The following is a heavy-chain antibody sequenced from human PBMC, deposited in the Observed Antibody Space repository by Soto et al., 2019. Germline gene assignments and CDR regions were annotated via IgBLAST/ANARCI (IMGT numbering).Heavy chain of an antibody. J-gene: IGHJ5*02. CDR1: GGSIRSSLYY. Sequence: SETLSLTCTVSGGSIRSSLYYWSWIRQPPGKGLEWIGYIFDSGITHYNPSLKSRVAMSVDTSKNQFSLNLTSVAAADTAVYFCASQFCSGGACFNWFDPWGHGTLVTVSS. CDR2: IFDSGIT. D-gene: IGHD2-21*02. CDR3: ASQFCSGGACFNWFDP. V-gene: IGHV4-30-4*01.